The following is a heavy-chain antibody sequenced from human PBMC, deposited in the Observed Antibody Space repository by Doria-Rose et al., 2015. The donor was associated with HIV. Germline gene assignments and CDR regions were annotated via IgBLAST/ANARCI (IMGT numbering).Heavy chain of an antibody. V-gene: IGHV3-23*01. CDR2: ISGGGDTI. J-gene: IGHJ6*03. CDR1: GFTFSAHA. CDR3: ATGAASSFYYYYIDV. Sequence: VQLQESGGGSVQPGGSPRLSCAASGFTFSAHAMTWVRQAPGKGLEWVSAISGGGDTIYYADSVKGRFTISRDNSRKTVSLQMNSVRAEDTAVYYCATGAASSFYYYYIDVWGKGTTVTVSS. D-gene: IGHD6-13*01.